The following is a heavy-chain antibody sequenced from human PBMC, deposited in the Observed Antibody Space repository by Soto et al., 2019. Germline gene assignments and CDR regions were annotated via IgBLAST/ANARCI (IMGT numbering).Heavy chain of an antibody. CDR3: ARGGGRGYNELDP. D-gene: IGHD5-12*01. CDR2: INPNSGGT. CDR1: GYTFTAYY. V-gene: IGHV1-2*02. Sequence: ASVKVSCKASGYTFTAYYMHWVRQAPGQGLEWMGWINPNSGGTYHAQNFQGRVTMTRDTSTTTAYMELASLRSDDTAVYYCARGGGRGYNELDPWGHGTLVTVS. J-gene: IGHJ5*02.